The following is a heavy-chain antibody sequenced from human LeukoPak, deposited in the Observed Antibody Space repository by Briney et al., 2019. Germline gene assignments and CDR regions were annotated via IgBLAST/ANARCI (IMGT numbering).Heavy chain of an antibody. CDR3: ARDRFGGYDDSSGYLY. CDR2: IKQDGSEK. Sequence: GGSLRLSCAASGFTFSSYWMSWVRQAPGKGLEWVANIKQDGSEKYYVDSVKGRFTISRDNAKNSLYLQMNSLRAEDTAVYYCARDRFGGYDDSSGYLYWGQGTLVTVSS. D-gene: IGHD3-22*01. V-gene: IGHV3-7*01. J-gene: IGHJ4*02. CDR1: GFTFSSYW.